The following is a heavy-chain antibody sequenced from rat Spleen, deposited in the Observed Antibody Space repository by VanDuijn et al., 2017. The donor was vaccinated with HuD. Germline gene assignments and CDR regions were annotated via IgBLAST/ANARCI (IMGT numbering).Heavy chain of an antibody. CDR2: IKAKSNNYAT. CDR1: GFTFSYAW. V-gene: IGHV6-8*01. D-gene: IGHD1-12*02. CDR3: TLDYYDATYYYRFTY. J-gene: IGHJ3*01. Sequence: EVQVLESGGGLVQPGKSLKLTCATSGFTFSYAWMHWIRQSPEKQLEWVAQIKAKSNNYATYYAESVKGRFTISRDDSKSSVYLQMNNLKEEETAIYYCTLDYYDATYYYRFTYWGQGTLVTVSS.